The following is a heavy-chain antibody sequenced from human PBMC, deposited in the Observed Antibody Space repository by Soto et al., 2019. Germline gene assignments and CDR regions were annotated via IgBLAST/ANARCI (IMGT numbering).Heavy chain of an antibody. CDR1: GFTFSSYG. V-gene: IGHV3-30*03. CDR3: ALQWLVGWGFAY. Sequence: QVQLVESGGGVVQPGRSLRLSCAASGFTFSSYGMHWVRQAPGKGLEWVAVISYDGSNKYYADSVKGRFTISRDNSKNSVYMQVDGVSAEVTAVYYAALQWLVGWGFAYLGQGPLVTVSS. CDR2: ISYDGSNK. D-gene: IGHD6-19*01. J-gene: IGHJ4*02.